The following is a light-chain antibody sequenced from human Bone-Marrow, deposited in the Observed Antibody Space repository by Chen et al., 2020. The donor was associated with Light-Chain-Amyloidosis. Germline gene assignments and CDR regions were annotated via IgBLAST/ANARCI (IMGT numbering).Light chain of an antibody. Sequence: QSSLTHPASVSGSPGPSITISCTGTSSDVGGDNHVSWYQQHPDKAPKLMIYEVTNRPSWVPDRFSGAKSNNTASLTSSRLQTEDEADYFCSSYTITNTLVFGSGTRVTVL. CDR1: SSDVGGDNH. V-gene: IGLV2-14*01. J-gene: IGLJ1*01. CDR3: SSYTITNTLV. CDR2: EVT.